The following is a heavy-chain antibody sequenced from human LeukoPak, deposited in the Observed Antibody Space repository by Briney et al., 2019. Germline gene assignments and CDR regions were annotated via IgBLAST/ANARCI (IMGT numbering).Heavy chain of an antibody. V-gene: IGHV3-21*01. CDR1: GFTSSSYS. CDR2: ISSSSSYI. J-gene: IGHJ4*02. D-gene: IGHD5-12*01. Sequence: GGPLGPSFAPPGFTSSSYSMTWVRQAPGKGLEWVSSISSSSSYIYYADSVKGRFTISRDNAKNSLYLQMNSLRAEDTAVYYCARGHSGYDYPDYFDYWGQGTLVTVSS. CDR3: ARGHSGYDYPDYFDY.